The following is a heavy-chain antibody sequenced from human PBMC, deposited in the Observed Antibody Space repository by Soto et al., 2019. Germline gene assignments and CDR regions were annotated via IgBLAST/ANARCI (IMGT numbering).Heavy chain of an antibody. Sequence: ASVKVSCKASGYTFSNYGIGWVRQAPGQGLEWMGRISLYNGDIKYSQKFQGRVTMGADTSTSTAYMELRSLRSDDTAVYYCARGGAAAGPNWFDPWGQGTLVTVSS. V-gene: IGHV1-18*01. J-gene: IGHJ5*02. D-gene: IGHD6-13*01. CDR2: ISLYNGDI. CDR3: ARGGAAAGPNWFDP. CDR1: GYTFSNYG.